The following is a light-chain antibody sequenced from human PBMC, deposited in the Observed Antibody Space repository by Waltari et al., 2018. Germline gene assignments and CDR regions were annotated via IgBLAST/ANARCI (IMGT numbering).Light chain of an antibody. CDR1: ITVSSA. CDR3: QQFNSYPLT. J-gene: IGKJ4*01. Sequence: AIQLTQSPSSLSASVGDRVTISCRASITVSSALAWYQQQPGKPPKLLIYDVFNLQSGVPSRFSGSGSGTDFTLTINNLQPEDFATYYCQQFNSYPLTFGGGTKVEIK. CDR2: DVF. V-gene: IGKV1-13*02.